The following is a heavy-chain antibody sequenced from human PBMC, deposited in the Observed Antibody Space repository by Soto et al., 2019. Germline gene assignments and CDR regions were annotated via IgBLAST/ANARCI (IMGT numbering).Heavy chain of an antibody. D-gene: IGHD6-19*01. CDR1: GFTFSSHG. V-gene: IGHV3-30*18. CDR2: LLYDGSNK. J-gene: IGHJ4*02. Sequence: AGGSPRPSCAASGFTFSSHGMHWVRPAPGKGLEGVVVLLYDGSNKYYADSVKGRFTISRDNSKNTLYLQMNSLRAEDTAVYYCAKDRDNLLTMSRGWNYYFDYWGQGTLVTVSS. CDR3: AKDRDNLLTMSRGWNYYFDY.